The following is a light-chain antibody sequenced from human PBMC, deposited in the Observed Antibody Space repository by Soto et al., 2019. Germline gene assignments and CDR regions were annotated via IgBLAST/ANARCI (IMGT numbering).Light chain of an antibody. CDR3: MHALQTPDT. CDR1: QSLLHSNGYDY. CDR2: LGS. J-gene: IGKJ2*01. Sequence: DIVMTQSPLSLPVTPGEPASISCRSSQSLLHSNGYDYLDWYLQKPGQSAQLLIYLGSNRASGVPDRCSGSGSGTDSTLKISRVEADDVGVYYCMHALQTPDTFGQGTKMEIK. V-gene: IGKV2-28*01.